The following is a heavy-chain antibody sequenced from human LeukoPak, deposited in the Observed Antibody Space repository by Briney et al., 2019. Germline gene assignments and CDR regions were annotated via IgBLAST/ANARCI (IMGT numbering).Heavy chain of an antibody. Sequence: GESLKISCKGSGYSFTSYWIGWVRQMPGKGLEWMGIIYPGDSDTRYSPSFQGQVTISADKSISTAYLQWSSLKASDTAMYSCARPRADILTGENAFDIWGQGTMVTVSS. CDR1: GYSFTSYW. D-gene: IGHD3-9*01. CDR3: ARPRADILTGENAFDI. CDR2: IYPGDSDT. V-gene: IGHV5-51*01. J-gene: IGHJ3*02.